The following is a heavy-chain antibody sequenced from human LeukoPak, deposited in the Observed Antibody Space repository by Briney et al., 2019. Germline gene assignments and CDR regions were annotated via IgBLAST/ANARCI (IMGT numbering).Heavy chain of an antibody. V-gene: IGHV4-59*08. Sequence: SQTLSLPCTVSGHSLRIYYSRWVPHPSRKGLEWGGYHYYCGCPNYNPSLTSRITISLDTSQNQFSLRPGSVTAADAAIYCRARLFLGGHSGWYGESAKNDAFDSWGQGTMVTVSS. D-gene: IGHD6-19*01. J-gene: IGHJ3*02. CDR2: HYYCGCP. CDR1: GHSLRIYY. CDR3: ARLFLGGHSGWYGESAKNDAFDS.